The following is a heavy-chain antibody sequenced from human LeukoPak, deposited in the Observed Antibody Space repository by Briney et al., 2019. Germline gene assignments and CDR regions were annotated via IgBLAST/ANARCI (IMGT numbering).Heavy chain of an antibody. Sequence: GGSLRLSCAASGFTFSSYAMSWVRQAPGKGLEWDSAISGSGGSTYYADSVKGRFTISRDNSKNTLYLQMNSLRAEDTAVYYCANTIVVVPAANLSWGQGTLVTVSS. V-gene: IGHV3-23*01. CDR3: ANTIVVVPAANLS. D-gene: IGHD2-2*01. CDR2: ISGSGGST. J-gene: IGHJ4*02. CDR1: GFTFSSYA.